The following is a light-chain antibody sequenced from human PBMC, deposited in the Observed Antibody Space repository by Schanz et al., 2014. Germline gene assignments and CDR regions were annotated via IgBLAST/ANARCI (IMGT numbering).Light chain of an antibody. J-gene: IGLJ2*01. CDR2: GDT. V-gene: IGLV1-40*01. CDR3: SSYAGSTRV. Sequence: QSVLTQPPSVSGAPGQRVTISCTGSSSNIGAGYDVHWYQQLPGTAPKLLIHGDTNRPSGVPDRFSGSKSGTSASLAISGLQSEDEADYYCSSYAGSTRVFGGGTKLTVL. CDR1: SSNIGAGYD.